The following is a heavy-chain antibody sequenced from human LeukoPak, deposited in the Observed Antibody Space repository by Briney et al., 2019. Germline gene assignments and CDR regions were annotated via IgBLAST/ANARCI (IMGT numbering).Heavy chain of an antibody. CDR3: ARKGVEYYGSGSYAFDI. Sequence: SETLSLTCTVSGGSISSYYWSWIRQPPGKGLEWIGYIYYSGSTNYNPSLKSRVTISVDTSKSQFSLKLSSVTAADTAVYYCARKGVEYYGSGSYAFDIWGQGTMVTVSS. V-gene: IGHV4-59*01. CDR1: GGSISSYY. J-gene: IGHJ3*02. D-gene: IGHD3-10*01. CDR2: IYYSGST.